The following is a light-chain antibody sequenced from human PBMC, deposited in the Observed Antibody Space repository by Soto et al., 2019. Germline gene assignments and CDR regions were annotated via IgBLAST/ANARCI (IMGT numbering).Light chain of an antibody. CDR3: SSYTTRGTLV. J-gene: IGLJ2*01. V-gene: IGLV2-14*01. Sequence: QSALTQPASVSGSPGQSITISCTGTSSDIGGYNSVSWYQQHPGKAPKLMLFEVSDRPSGVSNRFSGSKSGNTASLTISGLQAEDEADYYCSSYTTRGTLVFGGGTKLNVL. CDR2: EVS. CDR1: SSDIGGYNS.